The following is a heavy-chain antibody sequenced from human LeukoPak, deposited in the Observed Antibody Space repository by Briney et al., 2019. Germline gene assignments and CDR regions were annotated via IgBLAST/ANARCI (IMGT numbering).Heavy chain of an antibody. Sequence: PGRSLRLSCAASGFTFSSYGMHWVRQAPGKGLEWVAVISYDGSNKYYADSVKGRFTISRDNSKNTLYLQMNSLRAEDTAVYYCARDGMTVRYYYYYYMDVWGKGTTVTVSS. CDR1: GFTFSSYG. CDR2: ISYDGSNK. V-gene: IGHV3-30*03. CDR3: ARDGMTVRYYYYYYMDV. D-gene: IGHD3-10*01. J-gene: IGHJ6*03.